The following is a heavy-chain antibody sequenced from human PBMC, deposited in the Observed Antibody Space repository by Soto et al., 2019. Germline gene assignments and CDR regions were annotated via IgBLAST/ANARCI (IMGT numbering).Heavy chain of an antibody. V-gene: IGHV3-30*18. CDR3: AKEGSGSGLTAFDI. CDR1: GFTFSSYG. J-gene: IGHJ3*02. CDR2: ISYDGSNK. Sequence: QVQLVESGGGVVQPGRSLRLSCAASGFTFSSYGMHWVRQAPGKGLEWVAVISYDGSNKYYADSVKGRFTISRDNSKNTLYLQMNSLRAVDTAVYYCAKEGSGSGLTAFDIWGQGTMVTVSS. D-gene: IGHD3-10*01.